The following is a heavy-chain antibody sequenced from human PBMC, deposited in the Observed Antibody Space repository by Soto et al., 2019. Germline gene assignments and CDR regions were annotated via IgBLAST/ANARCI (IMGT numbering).Heavy chain of an antibody. CDR1: GFTFSSYW. Sequence: GGSLRLSCAASGFTFSSYWMHWVRQAPGKGLVWVSRINSDGSSTSYADSVKGRFTISRDNAKNTLYLQMNSLRAEDTAVYYCARVDPPNDYDFWSGYYRYYYYYMDVWGKGTTVTVSS. CDR3: ARVDPPNDYDFWSGYYRYYYYYMDV. D-gene: IGHD3-3*01. J-gene: IGHJ6*03. CDR2: INSDGSST. V-gene: IGHV3-74*01.